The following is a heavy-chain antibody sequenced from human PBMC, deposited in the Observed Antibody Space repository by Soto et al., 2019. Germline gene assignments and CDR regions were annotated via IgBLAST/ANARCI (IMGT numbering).Heavy chain of an antibody. CDR1: RYTFTSYS. V-gene: IGHV1-46*01. Sequence: ASVKVSCKASRYTFTSYSMHWVRQAPGQGLEWMGIINPSGGSTSYAQKFQGRVTMTRDTSTSTVYMELSSLRSEDTAVYYCARDRYYYDSSGKPENDVFDIWGKGTMVTVSS. CDR3: ARDRYYYDSSGKPENDVFDI. CDR2: INPSGGST. J-gene: IGHJ3*02. D-gene: IGHD3-22*01.